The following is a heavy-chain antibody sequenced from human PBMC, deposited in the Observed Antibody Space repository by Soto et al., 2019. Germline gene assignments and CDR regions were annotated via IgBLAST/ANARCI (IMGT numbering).Heavy chain of an antibody. D-gene: IGHD6-19*01. CDR3: ARDRNWYSSGWYNDY. CDR1: GFTFSSYS. V-gene: IGHV3-48*02. Sequence: PGGSLRLSCAASGFTFSSYSMNWVRQAPGEGLEWVSYISSSSSTIYYADSVKGRFTISRDNAKNSLYLQMNSLRDEDTAVYYCARDRNWYSSGWYNDYWGQGTLVTVSS. CDR2: ISSSSSTI. J-gene: IGHJ4*02.